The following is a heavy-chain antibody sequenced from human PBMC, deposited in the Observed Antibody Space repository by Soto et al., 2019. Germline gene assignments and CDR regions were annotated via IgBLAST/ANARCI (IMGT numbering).Heavy chain of an antibody. Sequence: SETLSLTCTVSGGSISSGGYYWSWIRQHPGKGLEWIGYIYYSGSTYYNPSLKSRVTISVDTSKNQFSLKLSSVTAADTAVYYCAREEILTGYYTGAFDIWGQGTMVTVSS. CDR3: AREEILTGYYTGAFDI. J-gene: IGHJ3*02. CDR2: IYYSGST. V-gene: IGHV4-31*03. CDR1: GGSISSGGYY. D-gene: IGHD3-9*01.